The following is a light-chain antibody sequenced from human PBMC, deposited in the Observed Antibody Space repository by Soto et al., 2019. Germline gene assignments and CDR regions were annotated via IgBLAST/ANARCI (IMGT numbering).Light chain of an antibody. CDR1: QSVLYSSNNKNY. CDR3: QQYYSTPQNT. Sequence: DIVMTQSPDSLAVSLGERATINCKSSQSVLYSSNNKNYLAWYQQKPGQPLKLLIYWASTRESGVPDRFSGSGSGTDFTLTISSLQAEDVAVYYCQQYYSTPQNTFGQGTKLEIK. V-gene: IGKV4-1*01. CDR2: WAS. J-gene: IGKJ2*01.